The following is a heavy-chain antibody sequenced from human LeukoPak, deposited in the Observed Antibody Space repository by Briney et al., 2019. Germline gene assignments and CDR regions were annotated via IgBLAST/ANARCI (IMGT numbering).Heavy chain of an antibody. J-gene: IGHJ5*02. D-gene: IGHD1-26*01. V-gene: IGHV1-46*01. CDR3: ARDNSVGDNAWWFDP. CDR2: INPSGGST. CDR1: GGTFSDYA. Sequence: ASVKVSCEASGGTFSDYALNWVRQAPGQGLEWMGIINPSGGSTSYAQKFQGRVTMTRDMSTSTVYMELSSLRSEDTAVYYCARDNSVGDNAWWFDPWGQGTLVTVSS.